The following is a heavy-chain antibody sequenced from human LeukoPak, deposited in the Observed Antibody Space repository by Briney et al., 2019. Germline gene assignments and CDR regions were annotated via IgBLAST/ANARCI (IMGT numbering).Heavy chain of an antibody. CDR3: ARENYYDSSGWIR. Sequence: PGGSLRLSCAASGFTFSIYAMSWVRQAPGKGLEWVSGISGSGDSTYYVDSVKGRFTISRDNSKNTLYLQMNSLRAEDTAVYYCARENYYDSSGWIRWGQGTLVTVSS. CDR2: ISGSGDST. J-gene: IGHJ4*02. D-gene: IGHD3-22*01. CDR1: GFTFSIYA. V-gene: IGHV3-23*01.